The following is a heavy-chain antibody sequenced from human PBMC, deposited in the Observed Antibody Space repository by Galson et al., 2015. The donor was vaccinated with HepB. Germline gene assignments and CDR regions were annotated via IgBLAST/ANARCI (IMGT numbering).Heavy chain of an antibody. D-gene: IGHD5-12*01. CDR2: IIPILGIA. V-gene: IGHV1-69*02. J-gene: IGHJ4*02. CDR3: ASRGYSGYDLFDY. Sequence: SVKVSCKASGGTFSSYTISWVRQAPGQGLEWMGRIIPILGIANYAQKFQGRVTITADKSTSTAYMELSSLRSEDTAVYYCASRGYSGYDLFDYWGQGTLVTVSS. CDR1: GGTFSSYT.